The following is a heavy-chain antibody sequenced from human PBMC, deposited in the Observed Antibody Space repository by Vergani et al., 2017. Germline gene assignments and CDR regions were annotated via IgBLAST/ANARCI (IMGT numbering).Heavy chain of an antibody. D-gene: IGHD2-15*01. CDR3: ARRSGGYYSGGKVHPLRTAFDV. J-gene: IGHJ3*01. V-gene: IGHV4-61*02. CDR1: GGSISAGYYF. CDR2: ISSSGNA. Sequence: QVQLQASGPGRVKPSQTLSLTCTMSGGSISAGYYFWSWIRQPAGKGLEWLGHISSSGNARHRPSLKTRVPMSVDPSKNQFSLTVTSVTAADTAIYFCARRSGGYYSGGKVHPLRTAFDVWGHGTVVTVSS.